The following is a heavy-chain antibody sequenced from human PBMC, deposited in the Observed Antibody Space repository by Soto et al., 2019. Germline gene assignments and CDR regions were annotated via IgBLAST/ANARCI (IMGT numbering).Heavy chain of an antibody. V-gene: IGHV3-23*01. CDR3: AKNSVVVPAARYYYYGMDV. CDR2: ISGSGGST. CDR1: GFTFSSYA. Sequence: LRLSCAASGFTFSSYAMSWVRQAPGKGLEWVSAISGSGGSTYYADSVKGRFTISRDNSKNTLYLQMNSLRAEDTAVYYCAKNSVVVPAARYYYYGMDVWGQGTTVTVSS. D-gene: IGHD2-2*01. J-gene: IGHJ6*02.